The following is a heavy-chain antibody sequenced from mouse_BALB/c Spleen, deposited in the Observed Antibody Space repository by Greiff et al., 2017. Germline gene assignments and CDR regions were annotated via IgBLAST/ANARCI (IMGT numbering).Heavy chain of an antibody. CDR3: ARSNRLGAMDD. Sequence: QVQLQQSGAELMKPGASVKISCKATGYTFSSYWIEWVKQRPGHGLEWIGEILPGSGSTNYNEKFKGKATFTADTSSNTAYMQLSSLTSEDSAVYYCARSNRLGAMDDWGQGTSVTVSS. J-gene: IGHJ4*01. CDR2: ILPGSGST. CDR1: GYTFSSYW. D-gene: IGHD2-14*01. V-gene: IGHV1-9*01.